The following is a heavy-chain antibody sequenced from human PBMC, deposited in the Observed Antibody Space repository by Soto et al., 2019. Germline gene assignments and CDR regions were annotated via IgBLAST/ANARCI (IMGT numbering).Heavy chain of an antibody. Sequence: ASVKVSCKASGYTFTSYYMHWVRQAPGQGLEWMGIINPSGGSTSYAQKFQGRVTMTRDTSTSTVYMELSSLRSEDTAVYYCAKGVRITIFGVVTPPDAFDIWGQGTMVTVS. V-gene: IGHV1-46*01. CDR2: INPSGGST. D-gene: IGHD3-3*01. J-gene: IGHJ3*02. CDR3: AKGVRITIFGVVTPPDAFDI. CDR1: GYTFTSYY.